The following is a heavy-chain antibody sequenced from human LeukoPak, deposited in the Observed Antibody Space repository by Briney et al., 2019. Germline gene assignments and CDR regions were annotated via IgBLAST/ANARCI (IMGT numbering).Heavy chain of an antibody. J-gene: IGHJ6*03. V-gene: IGHV4-61*02. Sequence: PSETLSLTCTVSGGSISSSSYYWGWIRQPAGKGLEWIGRIYTSGSTNYNPSLKSRVTISVDTSKNQFSLKLSSVTAADTAVYYCARTTEGGYTYGYFYYYYMDVWGKGTTVTISS. CDR3: ARTTEGGYTYGYFYYYYMDV. CDR1: GGSISSSSYY. D-gene: IGHD5-18*01. CDR2: IYTSGST.